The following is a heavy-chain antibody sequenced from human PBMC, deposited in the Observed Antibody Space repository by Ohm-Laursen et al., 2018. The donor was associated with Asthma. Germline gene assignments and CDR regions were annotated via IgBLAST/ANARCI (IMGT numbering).Heavy chain of an antibody. CDR2: IYYSGST. CDR1: GDSISSGSHY. Sequence: TLSLTWTVSGDSISSGSHYWSWIRQHPEKGLEWIGYIYYSGSTYYNPSLKSRVTISVDTSKNQFSLKLSSVTAADTAVYYCVREDFDWPPGYCDYWGQGTLVTVSS. V-gene: IGHV4-31*02. J-gene: IGHJ4*02. CDR3: VREDFDWPPGYCDY. D-gene: IGHD3-9*01.